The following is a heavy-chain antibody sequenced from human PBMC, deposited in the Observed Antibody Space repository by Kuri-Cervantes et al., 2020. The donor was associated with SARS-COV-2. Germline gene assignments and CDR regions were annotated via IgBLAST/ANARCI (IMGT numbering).Heavy chain of an antibody. Sequence: SQTLSLTCAVDGGSFSGYYWSWIRQPPGKGLEWIGEINHSGSTNYNPSLKSRVTISVDTSKNQFSLKLSSVTAADTAVYYCATSYCGGDCYFYYYYGMDVWGQGTRVNGAS. CDR1: GGSFSGYY. V-gene: IGHV4-34*01. CDR3: ATSYCGGDCYFYYYYGMDV. D-gene: IGHD2-21*02. J-gene: IGHJ6*01. CDR2: INHSGST.